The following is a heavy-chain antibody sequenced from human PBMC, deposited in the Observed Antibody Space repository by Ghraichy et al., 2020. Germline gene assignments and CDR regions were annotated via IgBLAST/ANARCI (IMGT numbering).Heavy chain of an antibody. CDR3: ARGHYGRDY. J-gene: IGHJ4*02. CDR1: GFNFRDSW. D-gene: IGHD3-16*01. CDR2: IKPDGSEE. Sequence: GGSLRLSCAASGFNFRDSWISWVRQAPGKGLEWVADIKPDGSEEYYVDSVKGRFTISRDNSKNSVSLQMNSLRAEDMAMYYCARGHYGRDYWGQGTLVTVSS. V-gene: IGHV3-7*04.